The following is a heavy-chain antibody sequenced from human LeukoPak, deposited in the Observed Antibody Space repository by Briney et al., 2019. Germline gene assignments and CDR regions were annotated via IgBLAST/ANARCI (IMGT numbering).Heavy chain of an antibody. CDR1: GYGFTSYS. Sequence: GESVKISCHGSGYGFTSYSIGWARHMPVKGLEWMGIIYRGGSDTRYSTSFQGQVTISADKSISTAYLQWSSLKDSDTAMYYCARTGAISEDIDGGSFDYWGQGTLVTVSS. CDR3: ARTGAISEDIDGGSFDY. CDR2: IYRGGSDT. D-gene: IGHD5-12*01. V-gene: IGHV5-51*01. J-gene: IGHJ4*02.